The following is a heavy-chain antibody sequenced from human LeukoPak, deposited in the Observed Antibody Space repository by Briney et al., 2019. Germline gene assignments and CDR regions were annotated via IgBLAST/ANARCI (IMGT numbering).Heavy chain of an antibody. J-gene: IGHJ4*02. D-gene: IGHD1-26*01. CDR2: IYYSGST. CDR1: GGSISSGGYY. CDR3: ARGVGAPSVYYFDY. V-gene: IGHV4-31*03. Sequence: PSETLSLTCTVSGGSISSGGYYWSWIRQHPGKGLEWIGYIYYSGSTYYNPSLKSRVTISVDTSKNQFSLKLSPVTAADTAVYYCARGVGAPSVYYFDYWGQGTLVTVSS.